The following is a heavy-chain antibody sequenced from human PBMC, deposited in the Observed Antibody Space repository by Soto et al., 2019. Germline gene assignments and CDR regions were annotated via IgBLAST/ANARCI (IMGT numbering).Heavy chain of an antibody. CDR2: IWYDGSNK. J-gene: IGHJ3*02. CDR3: ARMQPPGGSGDI. D-gene: IGHD1-26*01. CDR1: GFTFSSYG. V-gene: IGHV3-33*01. Sequence: QVQLVESGGGVVQPGRSLRLSCAASGFTFSSYGMHWVRQAPGKGLEWVAVIWYDGSNKYYADSVKGRFTISRDNSKNTLYLQMNSLRAEDTAVYYCARMQPPGGSGDIWGQGTMVTVSS.